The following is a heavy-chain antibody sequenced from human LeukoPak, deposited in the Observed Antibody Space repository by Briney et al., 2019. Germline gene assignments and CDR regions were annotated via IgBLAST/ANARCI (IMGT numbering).Heavy chain of an antibody. J-gene: IGHJ2*01. CDR1: GYTFTSYG. D-gene: IGHD3-22*01. CDR2: IIPIFGTA. CDR3: ARILYYYDSSGPGEYWYFDL. Sequence: GASVKVSCKASGYTFTSYGISWVRQAPGQGLEWMGGIIPIFGTANYAQKFQGRVTITADESTSTAYMELSSLRSEDTAVYYCARILYYYDSSGPGEYWYFDLWGRGTLVTVSS. V-gene: IGHV1-69*13.